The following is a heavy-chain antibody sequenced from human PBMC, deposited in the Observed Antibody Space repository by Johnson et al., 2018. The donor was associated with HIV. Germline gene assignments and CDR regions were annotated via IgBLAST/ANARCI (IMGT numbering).Heavy chain of an antibody. CDR1: GFTLTTHW. D-gene: IGHD5-12*01. J-gene: IGHJ3*02. CDR2: INRDGSTT. CDR3: ARERPGSGYDWGDAFDI. V-gene: IGHV3-74*01. Sequence: VQLVESGGGVVQPGRSLRLSCAASGFTLTTHWMHWVRQAPGKGLVWVSRINRDGSTTDYADSVTGRSTISRDNAKNSLYLQMTSPRADDTAVYYCARERPGSGYDWGDAFDIWGQGAMVTVSS.